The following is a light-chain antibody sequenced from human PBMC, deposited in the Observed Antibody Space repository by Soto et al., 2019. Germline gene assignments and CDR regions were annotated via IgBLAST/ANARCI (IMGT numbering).Light chain of an antibody. Sequence: VVTQEPSLTVSPGGTVTLTCGSSTGTVTSGHYPSWFQQKPGQAPRTLIYDTDNTHSWTPARFSASLLGGKAALALSGAQAEDEAEYYCLLSVSGVRVFGGGTKLTVL. J-gene: IGLJ2*01. CDR1: TGTVTSGHY. V-gene: IGLV7-46*01. CDR2: DTD. CDR3: LLSVSGVRV.